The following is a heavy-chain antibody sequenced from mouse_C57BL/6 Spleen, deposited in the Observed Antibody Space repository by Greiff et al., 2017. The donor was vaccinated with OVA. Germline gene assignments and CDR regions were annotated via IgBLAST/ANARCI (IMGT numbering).Heavy chain of an antibody. CDR1: GYTFTSYW. D-gene: IGHD4-1*01. J-gene: IGHJ2*01. CDR3: ASNWDGGY. CDR2: IDPSDSYT. V-gene: IGHV1-69*01. Sequence: QVQLKQPGAELVMPGASVKLSCKASGYTFTSYWMHWVKQRPGQGLEWIGEIDPSDSYTNYNQKFKGKSTLTVDKSSSTAYMQLSSLTSEDSAVYYCASNWDGGYWGQGTTLTVSS.